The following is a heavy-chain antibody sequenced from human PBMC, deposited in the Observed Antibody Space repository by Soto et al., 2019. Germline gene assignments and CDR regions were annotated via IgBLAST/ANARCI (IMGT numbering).Heavy chain of an antibody. D-gene: IGHD3-9*01. J-gene: IGHJ4*02. Sequence: GGSLRLSCAASGFTFCSYDMHWVRQAPGKGQEWVAVIWYDGSNKYYADSVKGRFTISRDNSKNTLYLQMNSLRAEDTAVYYCARDRHPYYDILTGYYTDYWGQGTLVTVSS. CDR1: GFTFCSYD. V-gene: IGHV3-33*01. CDR3: ARDRHPYYDILTGYYTDY. CDR2: IWYDGSNK.